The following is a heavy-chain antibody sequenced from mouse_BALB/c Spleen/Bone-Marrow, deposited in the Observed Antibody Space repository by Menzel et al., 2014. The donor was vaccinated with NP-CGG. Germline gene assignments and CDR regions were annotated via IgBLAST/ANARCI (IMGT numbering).Heavy chain of an antibody. Sequence: EVKLMESGGGLVQPGGSLKLSCAASGLTFSSYTVSWVRQTPEKRLEWVAYISNGGGSTYYPDTVKGRFTISRDNAKNTLYLQMSSLKSEDTAMYYCARQLGLRWAMDYWGQGTSVTVSS. D-gene: IGHD3-1*01. V-gene: IGHV5-12-2*01. CDR2: ISNGGGST. CDR1: GLTFSSYT. CDR3: ARQLGLRWAMDY. J-gene: IGHJ4*01.